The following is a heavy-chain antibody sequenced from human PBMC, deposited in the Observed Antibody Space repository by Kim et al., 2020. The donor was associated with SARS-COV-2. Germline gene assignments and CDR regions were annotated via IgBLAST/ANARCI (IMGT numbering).Heavy chain of an antibody. CDR3: ARGHSGYSSREGYGMDV. J-gene: IGHJ6*02. CDR1: GGSISSGSYY. Sequence: SETLSLTCTVSGGSISSGSYYWSWIRQPAGKGLEWIGRIYTSGSTNYNPSLKSRVTISVDTSKNQFSLKLSSVTAADTAVYYCARGHSGYSSREGYGMDVWGQGTTVTVSS. CDR2: IYTSGST. D-gene: IGHD6-13*01. V-gene: IGHV4-61*02.